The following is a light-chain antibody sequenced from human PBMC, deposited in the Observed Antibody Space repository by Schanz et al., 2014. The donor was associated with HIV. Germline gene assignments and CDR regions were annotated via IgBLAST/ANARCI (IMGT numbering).Light chain of an antibody. CDR1: QSLVHSDGNTH. CDR3: MQGLETPWT. V-gene: IGKV2-30*02. J-gene: IGKJ5*01. Sequence: DVAMTQSPLSLSVTLGQPASISCRSSQSLVHSDGNTHLNWFHQRPGQSPRRLFYKVSNRDSGVPDRFSGSGSGTDFTLKISRVEAEDVGVYYCMQGLETPWTFGQGTRLEIK. CDR2: KVS.